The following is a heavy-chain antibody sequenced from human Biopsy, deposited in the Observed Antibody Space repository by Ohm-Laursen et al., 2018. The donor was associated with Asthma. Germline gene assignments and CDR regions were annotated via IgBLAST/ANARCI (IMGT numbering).Heavy chain of an antibody. CDR1: GGYTGSSDHH. D-gene: IGHD4-17*01. CDR2: VFWSGST. J-gene: IGHJ6*02. V-gene: IGHV4-30-4*01. Sequence: TLSLTCRVSGGYTGSSDHHWAWIRQAPGKGLEWIGFVFWSGSTHYSRSLERRVSISIDTATNGFFMKLWSVTPADTAVYFCARVVSYGDIYFGIDVWGPGNTVVVS. CDR3: ARVVSYGDIYFGIDV.